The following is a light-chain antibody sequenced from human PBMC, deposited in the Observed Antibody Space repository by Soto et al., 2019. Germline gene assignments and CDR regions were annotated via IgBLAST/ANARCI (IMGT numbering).Light chain of an antibody. CDR1: SSDVGGYNY. V-gene: IGLV2-14*03. Sequence: SVLTQPASVSGSPGQSITVSCTGTSSDVGGYNYVSWYQHHPGKAPKLMIYDVGNRPSGVSNRFSGSKSGNTASLTISGLQPEDEADYYCSSYTTSNTRQIVFGTGTKVTVL. CDR2: DVG. CDR3: SSYTTSNTRQIV. J-gene: IGLJ1*01.